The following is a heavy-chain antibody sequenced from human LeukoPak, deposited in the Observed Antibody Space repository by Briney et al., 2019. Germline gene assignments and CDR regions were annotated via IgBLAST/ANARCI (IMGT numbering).Heavy chain of an antibody. CDR2: IYTSGST. J-gene: IGHJ6*03. Sequence: PSETLSLTCTVSGGPISSYYWSWIRQPAGKGLEWIGRIYTSGSTNYNPSLKSRVTMSVDTSKNQFSLKLSSVTAADTAVYYCARNVVVPAAHYYYYMDVWGKGTTVTVSS. CDR3: ARNVVVPAAHYYYYMDV. V-gene: IGHV4-4*07. CDR1: GGPISSYY. D-gene: IGHD2-2*01.